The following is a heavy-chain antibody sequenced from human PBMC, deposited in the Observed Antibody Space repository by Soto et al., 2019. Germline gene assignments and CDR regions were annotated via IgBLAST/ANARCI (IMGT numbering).Heavy chain of an antibody. CDR3: ATCPGGGGY. CDR1: GFTVSNNY. J-gene: IGHJ4*02. CDR2: IYSGGYT. Sequence: EVQLVESGGGLIQPGGSLRLSCAVSGFTVSNNYMSWVRQAPGKGLEGVSVIYSGGYTAYGDSVKGRFTISRDNSNNPINFKKKGQGADHPGGFYRATCPGGGGYWGQGTLVTVSS. D-gene: IGHD3-10*02. V-gene: IGHV3-53*01.